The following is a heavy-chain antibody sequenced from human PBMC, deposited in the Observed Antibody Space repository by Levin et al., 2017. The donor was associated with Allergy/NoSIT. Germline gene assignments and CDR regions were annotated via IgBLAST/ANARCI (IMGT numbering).Heavy chain of an antibody. Sequence: PGGSLRLSCAASGFTFKSYGIHWVRQAPGKGLEWVSVISYDGSNEYYGDSVKGRFTISRDNSMNTVYLQMNSLRVEDTGVYYCAKDTGRGVPVALNFENWGQGTLVTVSS. V-gene: IGHV3-30*18. CDR3: AKDTGRGVPVALNFEN. CDR1: GFTFKSYG. J-gene: IGHJ4*02. CDR2: ISYDGSNE. D-gene: IGHD2-2*01.